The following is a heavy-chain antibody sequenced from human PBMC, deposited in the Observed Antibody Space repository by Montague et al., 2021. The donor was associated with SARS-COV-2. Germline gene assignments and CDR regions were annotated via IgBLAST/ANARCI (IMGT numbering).Heavy chain of an antibody. CDR1: GGSFSDYH. D-gene: IGHD2-2*03. CDR3: ARGTPGY. CDR2: INHGGST. Sequence: ETLSLTCAVYGGSFSDYHWSWIRQPPGGGLEWIGRINHGGSTKYNPSLKSRVTISIDTSKNQFSLKLSSVTAADTAVYYCARGTPGYWGQGTLVTVSS. V-gene: IGHV4-34*01. J-gene: IGHJ4*02.